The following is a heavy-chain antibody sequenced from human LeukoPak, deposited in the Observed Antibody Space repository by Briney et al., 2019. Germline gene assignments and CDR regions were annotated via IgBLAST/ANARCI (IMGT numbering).Heavy chain of an antibody. CDR2: IYYSGST. CDR3: ARYSSSWYPDY. CDR1: GGSISSYY. J-gene: IGHJ4*02. D-gene: IGHD6-13*01. Sequence: SETLSLTCTVSGGSISSYYWSWIRQPPGNGLEWIGYIYYSGSTNYNPSLKSRVTISVDTSKNQFSLKLSSVTAADTAVYYCARYSSSWYPDYWGQGALVTVSS. V-gene: IGHV4-59*08.